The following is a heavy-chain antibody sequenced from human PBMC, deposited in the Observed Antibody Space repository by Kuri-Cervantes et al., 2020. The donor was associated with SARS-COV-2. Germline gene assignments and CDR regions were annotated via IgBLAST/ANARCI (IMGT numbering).Heavy chain of an antibody. CDR3: ARGRQYSSSPMGGAFRYYYYGMDV. CDR2: INPSGGST. CDR1: GYTFTSYY. D-gene: IGHD6-6*01. Sequence: ASVKVSCKASGYTFTSYYMHWVRQAPGQGLEWMGIINPSGGSTSYAQKFQGRVTMTRDTSTSTVYMELSSLRSEDTAVYYCARGRQYSSSPMGGAFRYYYYGMDVWGQGTTVTVSS. V-gene: IGHV1-46*01. J-gene: IGHJ6*02.